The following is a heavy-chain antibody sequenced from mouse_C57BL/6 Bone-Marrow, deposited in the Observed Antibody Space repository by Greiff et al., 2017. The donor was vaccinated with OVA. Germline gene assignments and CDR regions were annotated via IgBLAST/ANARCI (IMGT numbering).Heavy chain of an antibody. CDR1: GFTFSSYA. V-gene: IGHV5-9-1*02. CDR2: ISSGGDTI. D-gene: IGHD5-1-1*01. Sequence: EVKLMESGEGLVKPGGSLKLSCAASGFTFSSYAMSWVRQTPEKRLEWVASISSGGDTIYYADTVKGRFTISRDNARNTLYLQMSSLKSEDTAMYYCTRDRPYLYMDYWGQGTSVTVSS. CDR3: TRDRPYLYMDY. J-gene: IGHJ4*01.